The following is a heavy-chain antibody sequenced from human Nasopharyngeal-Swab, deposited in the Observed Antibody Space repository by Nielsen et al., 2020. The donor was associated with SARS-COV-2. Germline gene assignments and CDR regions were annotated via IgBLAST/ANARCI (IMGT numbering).Heavy chain of an antibody. CDR3: ARGFLDIVVVPAAIVLGKYYYCGMDV. CDR2: IIPIFGTA. J-gene: IGHJ6*02. CDR1: GGTFSSYA. V-gene: IGHV1-69*13. Sequence: SVKVSCKASGGTFSSYAISWVRQAPGQGLEWMGGIIPIFGTANYAQKFQGRVTITADESTSTAYMELSSLRSEDTAVYYCARGFLDIVVVPAAIVLGKYYYCGMDVWGQGTTVTVSS. D-gene: IGHD2-2*01.